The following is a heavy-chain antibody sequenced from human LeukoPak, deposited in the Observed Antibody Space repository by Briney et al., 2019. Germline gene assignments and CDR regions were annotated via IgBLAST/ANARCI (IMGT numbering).Heavy chain of an antibody. V-gene: IGHV3-30*18. D-gene: IGHD6-13*01. CDR2: ISYDGSNK. CDR1: GFTFSSYW. CDR3: AKDAAAATVNFDY. J-gene: IGHJ4*02. Sequence: GGSLRLSCEASGFTFSSYWMHWVRQAPGKGLEWVAVISYDGSNKYYADSVKGRFTISRDNSKNTLYLQMNSLRAEDTAVYYCAKDAAAATVNFDYWGQGTLVTVSS.